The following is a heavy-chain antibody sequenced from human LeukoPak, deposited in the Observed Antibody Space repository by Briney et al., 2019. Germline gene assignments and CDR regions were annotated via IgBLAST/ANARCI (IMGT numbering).Heavy chain of an antibody. CDR3: AREHFTIFGVVINYYYYYYMDV. J-gene: IGHJ6*03. CDR1: GGSISSGSYY. CDR2: IYTCGST. V-gene: IGHV4-61*02. Sequence: SETLSLTCTVSGGSISSGSYYWSWIRQPAGKGLEWIGRIYTCGSTNYNPSLKSRVTISVDTSKNQFSLKLSSVTAADTAVYYCAREHFTIFGVVINYYYYYYMDVWGKGTTVTVSS. D-gene: IGHD3-3*01.